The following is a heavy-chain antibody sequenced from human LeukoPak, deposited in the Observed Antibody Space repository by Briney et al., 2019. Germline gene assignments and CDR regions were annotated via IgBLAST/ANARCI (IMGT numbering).Heavy chain of an antibody. Sequence: GGSLRLSCAASRFTFSSYGMSWVRQAPGKGLEWVSSINDSGDNTYYADSVKGRFTFSRDNSKNTLSLQMNSLRAEDTAVYYCAKGIPLTVFDYWGQGTLVTVSS. CDR3: AKGIPLTVFDY. V-gene: IGHV3-23*01. D-gene: IGHD3-9*01. J-gene: IGHJ4*02. CDR1: RFTFSSYG. CDR2: INDSGDNT.